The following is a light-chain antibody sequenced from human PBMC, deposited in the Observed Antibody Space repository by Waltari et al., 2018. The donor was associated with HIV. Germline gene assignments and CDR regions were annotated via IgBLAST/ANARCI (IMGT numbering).Light chain of an antibody. Sequence: NFMLTQPHSVSESPGKTVTISCTRSSGRIASNYVQWYQLRPGSSPTTVIYEDNQRPSGVPDRFSGSIDSSSNSASLTISGLKTEDEADYYCQSYDSSNLWVFGGGTKLTVL. CDR2: EDN. CDR1: SGRIASNY. V-gene: IGLV6-57*01. CDR3: QSYDSSNLWV. J-gene: IGLJ3*02.